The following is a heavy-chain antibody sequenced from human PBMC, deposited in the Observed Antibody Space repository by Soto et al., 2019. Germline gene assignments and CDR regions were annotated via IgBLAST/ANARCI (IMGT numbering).Heavy chain of an antibody. CDR2: ISATSGSI. Sequence: PGGSLRLSCAASGFTFSSYAMTWLRQAPGKGLEWLSYISATSGSIHYADSVKGRFTISRDNAKNSLYLQMNNLRDDDTALYYCARGDAWTDEAFDIWGQGTMVTVSS. CDR1: GFTFSSYA. D-gene: IGHD5-12*01. J-gene: IGHJ3*02. CDR3: ARGDAWTDEAFDI. V-gene: IGHV3-48*02.